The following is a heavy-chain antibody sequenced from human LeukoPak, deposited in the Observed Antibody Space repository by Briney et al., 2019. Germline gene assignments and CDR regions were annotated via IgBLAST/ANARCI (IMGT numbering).Heavy chain of an antibody. Sequence: PGGSLRLSCAASGFTFSNYAMSWVRQAPGKGLEWVSGISGSGGDTYYADSVKGRFTISRDNSKNTLYLQMNSLRAEDTGVYYCARAPSEVGGYYPEYFRHWGQGTLVTVSS. V-gene: IGHV3-23*01. CDR3: ARAPSEVGGYYPEYFRH. CDR2: ISGSGGDT. J-gene: IGHJ1*01. CDR1: GFTFSNYA. D-gene: IGHD3-22*01.